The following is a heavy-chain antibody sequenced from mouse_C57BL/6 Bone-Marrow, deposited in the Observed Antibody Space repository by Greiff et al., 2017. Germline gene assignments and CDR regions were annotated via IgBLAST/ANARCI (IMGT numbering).Heavy chain of an antibody. CDR2: ISDGGSYT. CDR3: ARGGITTVVATEAMDY. D-gene: IGHD1-1*01. V-gene: IGHV5-4*03. Sequence: EVKLMESGGGLVKPGGSLKLSCAASGFTFSSYAMPWVRQTPEKRLEWVATISDGGSYTYYPDNVKGRFTISRDNAKNNLYLQMSHLKSEDTAMYYCARGGITTVVATEAMDYWGQGTSVTVSS. J-gene: IGHJ4*01. CDR1: GFTFSSYA.